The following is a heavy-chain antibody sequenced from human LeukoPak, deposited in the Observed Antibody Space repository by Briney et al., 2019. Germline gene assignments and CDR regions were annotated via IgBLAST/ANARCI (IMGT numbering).Heavy chain of an antibody. Sequence: PSETLSLTCAVYGGSFSGYYWSWIRHPPGKGLEWIGEINHSGSTNYNPSLKSRVTISVDTSKNQFSLKLSSVTAADTAVYYCARPVLRYFDWLPNGMDVWGQGTTVTVSS. CDR3: ARPVLRYFDWLPNGMDV. V-gene: IGHV4-34*01. CDR2: INHSGST. D-gene: IGHD3-9*01. CDR1: GGSFSGYY. J-gene: IGHJ6*02.